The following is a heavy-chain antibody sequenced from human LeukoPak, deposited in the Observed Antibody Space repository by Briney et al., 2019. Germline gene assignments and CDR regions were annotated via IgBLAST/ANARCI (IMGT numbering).Heavy chain of an antibody. CDR2: TYSRSKWYN. CDR3: ARGLRFGGGLDY. D-gene: IGHD3-10*01. J-gene: IGHJ4*02. Sequence: SQTLSLTCAISGDSVSSNSAAWHWIRQSPSRGLEWLGSTYSRSKWYNDYAVSVKSRITINPDTSKNQFSLKLNSVTGADTAVYYCARGLRFGGGLDYWGQGTLVTVSS. CDR1: GDSVSSNSAA. V-gene: IGHV6-1*01.